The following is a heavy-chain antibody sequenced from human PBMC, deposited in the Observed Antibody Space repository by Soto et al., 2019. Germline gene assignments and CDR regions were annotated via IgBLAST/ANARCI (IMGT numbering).Heavy chain of an antibody. Sequence: SETLSLTCTVSGGSISSYYWSWIRQPPGKGLEWIGYIYYSGSTNYNPSLKSRVTISVATSKNQFSLKLSSVTAADTAVYYCARDSIDSSGYYYSIYYGMDVWGQGTTVTVSS. CDR2: IYYSGST. J-gene: IGHJ6*02. CDR1: GGSISSYY. CDR3: ARDSIDSSGYYYSIYYGMDV. V-gene: IGHV4-59*01. D-gene: IGHD3-22*01.